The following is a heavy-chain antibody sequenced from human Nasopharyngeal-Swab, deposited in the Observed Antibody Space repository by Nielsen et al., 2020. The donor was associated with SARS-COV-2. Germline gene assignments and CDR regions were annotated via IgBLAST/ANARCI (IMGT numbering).Heavy chain of an antibody. CDR2: INHSGST. V-gene: IGHV4-34*01. D-gene: IGHD2-21*02. J-gene: IGHJ4*02. Sequence: SETLSLTCAVYGGSFSGYYWSWIRQPPGKGLEWIGEINHSGSTNYNPSLKSRVTISVDTSKNQFSLKLSSVTAADTAAYYCAQTYCGGDCYSWGQGTLVTVSS. CDR1: GGSFSGYY. CDR3: AQTYCGGDCYS.